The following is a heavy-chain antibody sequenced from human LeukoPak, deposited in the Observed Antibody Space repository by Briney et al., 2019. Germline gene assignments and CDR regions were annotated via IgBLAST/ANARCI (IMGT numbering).Heavy chain of an antibody. CDR3: ARGEVVPAAIGAFDI. CDR1: GYTFTSYY. D-gene: IGHD2-2*01. J-gene: IGHJ3*02. Sequence: SVKVSCKASGYTFTSYYMHWVRQAPGQGLEWMGGIIPIFGAANYAQKFQGRVTITADKSTSTAYMELSSLRSEDTAVYYCARGEVVPAAIGAFDIWGQGTMVTVSS. V-gene: IGHV1-69*06. CDR2: IIPIFGAA.